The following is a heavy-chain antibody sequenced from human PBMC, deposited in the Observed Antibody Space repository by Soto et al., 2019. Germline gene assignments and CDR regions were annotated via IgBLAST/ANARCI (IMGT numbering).Heavy chain of an antibody. CDR3: ARAGMHNWNLLRALDI. CDR1: GFTFRVYD. V-gene: IGHV3-13*01. Sequence: EVQLVESGGGLVQPGGSLRLSCAASGFTFRVYDMLWVRQGAGSGLEWVSTIGTAGDTYYAGSVKGRFTISRENAKNSMYLQMNNLGAGDTAVYFCARAGMHNWNLLRALDIWGHGTMVTVS. J-gene: IGHJ3*02. CDR2: IGTAGDT. D-gene: IGHD1-7*01.